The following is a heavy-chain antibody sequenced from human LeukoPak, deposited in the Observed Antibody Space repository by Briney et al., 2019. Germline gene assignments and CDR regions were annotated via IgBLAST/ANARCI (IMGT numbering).Heavy chain of an antibody. CDR2: IYSGGST. CDR3: ARIRRFPNWFDP. V-gene: IGHV3-66*01. Sequence: GGSLRLSCAASGFTVSSNYMSWVRQAPGKGLEWVSVIYSGGSTYYADSVKGRFPISRDNSKNTLYLQMNSLRAEDTAVYYCARIRRFPNWFDPWGQGTLVTVSS. CDR1: GFTVSSNY. J-gene: IGHJ5*02. D-gene: IGHD2-21*01.